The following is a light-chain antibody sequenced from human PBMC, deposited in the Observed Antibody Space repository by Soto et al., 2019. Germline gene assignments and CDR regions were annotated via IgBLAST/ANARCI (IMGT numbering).Light chain of an antibody. V-gene: IGLV1-44*01. CDR1: SSNIGVNT. CDR2: TNN. Sequence: QSVLTQPPSASATPGQGVTISCSGGSSNIGVNTVNWYQHLPGTAPKLLIHTNNRRPSGVPDRFSGSKSGTSASLAISGLQSEDEGDYYCSSYTSSSTSVVFGGGTKVTVL. CDR3: SSYTSSSTSVV. J-gene: IGLJ2*01.